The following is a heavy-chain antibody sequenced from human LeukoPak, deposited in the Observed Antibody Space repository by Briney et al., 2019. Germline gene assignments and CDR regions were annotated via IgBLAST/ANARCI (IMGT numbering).Heavy chain of an antibody. V-gene: IGHV3-30*02. Sequence: PGGSLRLSCAASGFTFSSYGMHWVRQAPGKGLEWVTFIRYDGSNKYYVDSVTGRFTISRDNSKNTLYLQMNSLRAEDTAVYYCAKDSSTSCHDWGQGTLDAVSS. J-gene: IGHJ4*02. D-gene: IGHD2-2*01. CDR1: GFTFSSYG. CDR3: AKDSSTSCHD. CDR2: IRYDGSNK.